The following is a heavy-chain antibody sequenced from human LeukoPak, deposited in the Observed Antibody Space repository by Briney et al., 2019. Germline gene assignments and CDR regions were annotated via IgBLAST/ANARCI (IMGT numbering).Heavy chain of an antibody. J-gene: IGHJ4*02. CDR1: GFTFSAYT. D-gene: IGHD3-3*01. Sequence: GGSLRLSCAASGFTFSAYTMSWVRQAPGKGLEWVSAISGSGGSTYYADSVKGRCTISRDNSKNTLYLQMTSLRAEDPAVYYCAKALFTIFGVVTPFDYWGQGPLVTVSS. CDR2: ISGSGGST. CDR3: AKALFTIFGVVTPFDY. V-gene: IGHV3-23*01.